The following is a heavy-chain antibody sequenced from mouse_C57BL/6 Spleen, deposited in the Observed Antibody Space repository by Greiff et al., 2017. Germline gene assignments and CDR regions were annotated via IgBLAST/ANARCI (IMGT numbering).Heavy chain of an antibody. CDR3: ARGDDGNDY. CDR2: IDPSDSDT. Sequence: VQLQQPGAELVRPGSSVKLSCKASGYTFTSYWMKWVKQRPIQGLEWIGNIDPSDSDTHYNQKFKDKATLTVDKSSSTAYMQLSILTSEDAAVYYCARGDDGNDYWGQGTTLTVSS. CDR1: GYTFTSYW. D-gene: IGHD2-1*01. J-gene: IGHJ2*01. V-gene: IGHV1-52*01.